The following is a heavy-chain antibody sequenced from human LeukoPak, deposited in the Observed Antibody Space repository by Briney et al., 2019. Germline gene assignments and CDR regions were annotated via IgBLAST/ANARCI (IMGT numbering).Heavy chain of an antibody. CDR3: ASQPRYDYVWGI. Sequence: GASVKVSCKASGYTFTSYYMHWVRQAPGQGLEWMGIINPSGGSTSYAQKFQGRVTMTRDTSTSTVYMELSSLRAEDTAVYYCASQPRYDYVWGIWGQGTLVTVSS. J-gene: IGHJ4*02. V-gene: IGHV1-46*01. CDR2: INPSGGST. CDR1: GYTFTSYY. D-gene: IGHD3-16*01.